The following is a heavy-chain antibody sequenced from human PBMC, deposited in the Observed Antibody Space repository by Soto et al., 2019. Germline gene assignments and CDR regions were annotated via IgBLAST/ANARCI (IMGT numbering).Heavy chain of an antibody. D-gene: IGHD2-2*01. CDR2: IYYSGST. Sequence: PSETLSLTCTVSGGSISSSSYYWGWIRQPPGKGLEWIGSIYYSGSTYYTPSLESRLTISVDTSKNQFSLKLSSVTAADTAVYYCATSSLGYYYGMDVWGKGTTVTVSS. CDR1: GGSISSSSYY. V-gene: IGHV4-39*01. CDR3: ATSSLGYYYGMDV. J-gene: IGHJ6*04.